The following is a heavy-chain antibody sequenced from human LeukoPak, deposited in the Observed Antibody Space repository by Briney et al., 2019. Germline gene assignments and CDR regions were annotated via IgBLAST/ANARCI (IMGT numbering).Heavy chain of an antibody. V-gene: IGHV1-2*02. CDR2: INPNSGGT. CDR3: ATVGAYSYGYNY. J-gene: IGHJ4*02. Sequence: ASVRVSCKASGYTFTGYYMHWVRQAPGQGLEWMGWINPNSGGTNYAQKFRGRVTMTRDTSISTACMELSRLRSDDTAVYYCATVGAYSYGYNYWGQGTLVTVSS. CDR1: GYTFTGYY. D-gene: IGHD5-18*01.